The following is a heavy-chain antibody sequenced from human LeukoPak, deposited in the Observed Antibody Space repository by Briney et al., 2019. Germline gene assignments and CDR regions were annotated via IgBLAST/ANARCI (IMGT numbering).Heavy chain of an antibody. J-gene: IGHJ2*01. V-gene: IGHV4-4*07. CDR3: ARARIAVAGTGSYWYFDL. Sequence: SETLSLTXTVSGGSISSYYWSWIRQPAGKGLEWIGRIYTSGSTNYNPSLKRRVTMSVDTSKNQFSLKLSSVTAADTAVYYCARARIAVAGTGSYWYFDLWGRGTLVTVSS. D-gene: IGHD6-19*01. CDR2: IYTSGST. CDR1: GGSISSYY.